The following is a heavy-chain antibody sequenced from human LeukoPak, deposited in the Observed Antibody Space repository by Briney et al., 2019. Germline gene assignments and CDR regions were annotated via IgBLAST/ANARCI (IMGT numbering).Heavy chain of an antibody. CDR1: GYTFTGYY. Sequence: ASVKVSCKASGYTFTGYYMHWVRQAPGQGLEWMGWINPNSGGTNYAQKFQGRVTMTRDTSISTAYMELSRLRSDDTAEYYCASRRINSSSRYPLGFWGQGTLVTVSS. V-gene: IGHV1-2*02. D-gene: IGHD6-13*01. CDR3: ASRRINSSSRYPLGF. J-gene: IGHJ4*02. CDR2: INPNSGGT.